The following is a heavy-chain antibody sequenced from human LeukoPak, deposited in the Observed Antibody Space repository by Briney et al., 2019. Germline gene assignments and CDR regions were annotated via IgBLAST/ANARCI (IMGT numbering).Heavy chain of an antibody. CDR2: MNPNSGNT. V-gene: IGHV1-8*03. CDR1: GYTFTSYD. Sequence: ASVKVSCRASGYTFTSYDINWVRQATGQGLEWMGWMNPNSGNTGYAQKFQGRVTITRNTSISTAYMELSSLRSEDTAVYYCARDQGYSSGWSLGYWGQGTLVTVSS. D-gene: IGHD6-19*01. J-gene: IGHJ4*02. CDR3: ARDQGYSSGWSLGY.